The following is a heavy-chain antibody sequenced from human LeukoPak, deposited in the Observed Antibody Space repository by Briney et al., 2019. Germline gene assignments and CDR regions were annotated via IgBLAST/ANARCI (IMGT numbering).Heavy chain of an antibody. Sequence: GGSLRLSCAASGFTFSSYAMSWVRQAPGKGLEWVSAISGSGGSTYYADSVKGRFTISRDNSKNTLYLQMNSLRAEDTAVYYCARLEGPRFGDPYYYYMDVWGKGTTVTVSS. V-gene: IGHV3-23*01. D-gene: IGHD3-10*02. CDR2: ISGSGGST. CDR3: ARLEGPRFGDPYYYYMDV. J-gene: IGHJ6*03. CDR1: GFTFSSYA.